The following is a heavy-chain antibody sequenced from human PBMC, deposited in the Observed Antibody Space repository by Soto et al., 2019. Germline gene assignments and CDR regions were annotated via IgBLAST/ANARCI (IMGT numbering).Heavy chain of an antibody. CDR2: IDPSDSYT. J-gene: IGHJ6*02. CDR1: GYSFTXYW. CDR3: AXQYCSGGSCYYYYGMDV. V-gene: IGHV5-10-1*01. D-gene: IGHD2-15*01. Sequence: PGEALKISCEGSGYSFTXYWISWVRQMAGKGLEWMGRIDPSDSYTNYRPSFQGHVTISADKSISTAYLQWSSLKASDTAMYYCAXQYCSGGSCYYYYGMDVWGQGTTVTVSS.